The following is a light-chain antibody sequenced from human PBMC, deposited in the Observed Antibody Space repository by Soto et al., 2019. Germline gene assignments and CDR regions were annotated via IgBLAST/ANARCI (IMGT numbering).Light chain of an antibody. V-gene: IGKV1-9*01. CDR1: QGISSY. J-gene: IGKJ3*01. Sequence: DIQLTQSPSFLSASVGDRVSITCRASQGISSYLGWYQQKPGKAPKLLIYAASTLESGVPSRFSGSGSGTEFTLTISSLQPEDFATYYCQQLNSYPLTFGPGTKVDIK. CDR3: QQLNSYPLT. CDR2: AAS.